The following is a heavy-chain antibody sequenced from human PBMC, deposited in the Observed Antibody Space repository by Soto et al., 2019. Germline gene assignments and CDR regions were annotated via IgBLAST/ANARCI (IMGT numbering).Heavy chain of an antibody. Sequence: TGGSLRLSCAASGVTFSSYAMSWVRQAPGKGLEWVSAISGSGGSTYYADSVKGRFTISRDNSKNTLYLQMNSLRAEDTAVYYCAKGQDYGDYPSIWDYWGQGTLVTVSS. J-gene: IGHJ4*02. CDR2: ISGSGGST. V-gene: IGHV3-23*01. CDR1: GVTFSSYA. D-gene: IGHD4-17*01. CDR3: AKGQDYGDYPSIWDY.